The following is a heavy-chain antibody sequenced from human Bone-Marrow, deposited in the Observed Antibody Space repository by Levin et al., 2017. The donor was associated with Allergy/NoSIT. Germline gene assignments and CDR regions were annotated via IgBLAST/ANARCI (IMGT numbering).Heavy chain of an antibody. J-gene: IGHJ4*02. Sequence: GGSLRLSCKGSGSIFTNYWIGWVRQMPGKGLEWMGIIYPGDSDTRYSPSFQGQVTISVDKSISTAYLQWSSLKASDTAMYYCAKAISSTWPNFDYWGQGTLVTVSS. CDR1: GSIFTNYW. V-gene: IGHV5-51*01. D-gene: IGHD6-13*01. CDR2: IYPGDSDT. CDR3: AKAISSTWPNFDY.